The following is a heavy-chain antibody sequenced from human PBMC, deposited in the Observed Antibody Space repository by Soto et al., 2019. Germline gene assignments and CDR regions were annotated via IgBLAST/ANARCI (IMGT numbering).Heavy chain of an antibody. CDR3: TRDNRYYYYYYMDV. Sequence: EVQLVESGGGLVQPGRSLRLSCTASGFTFGAYAMSWFRQAPGKGLEWVGFIRSKAYGGTTEYAASVKGRFTISRDDSKSIAYLQMNSLKTEDTAVYYCTRDNRYYYYYYMDVWGKGTTVTVSS. CDR2: IRSKAYGGTT. V-gene: IGHV3-49*03. CDR1: GFTFGAYA. J-gene: IGHJ6*03.